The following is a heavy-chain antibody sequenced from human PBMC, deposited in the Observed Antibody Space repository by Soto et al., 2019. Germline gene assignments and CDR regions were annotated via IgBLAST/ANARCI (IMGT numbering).Heavy chain of an antibody. CDR2: ISASGDST. V-gene: IGHV3-23*01. D-gene: IGHD6-13*01. J-gene: IGHJ4*02. CDR3: AKGGLYNSSWYEGY. Sequence: EVQLLESGGALVQPGGSLRLSCAASGFTFSSYAMSWVHQAPGKGLEWVSSISASGDSTHNADSVKGRFAISRDNSKNPLDLQLNSLTADDTAVYYCAKGGLYNSSWYEGYWGQGTLVTVSS. CDR1: GFTFSSYA.